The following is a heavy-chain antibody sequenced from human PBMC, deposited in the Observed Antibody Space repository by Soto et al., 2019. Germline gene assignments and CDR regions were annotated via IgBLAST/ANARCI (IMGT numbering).Heavy chain of an antibody. Sequence: SETLSLTCAVSGGSISSSNWWSWVRQPPGKGLEWIGEIYHSGSTNYNPSLKSRVTISVDKPKNQFSLKLSSVTAADTAVYYCARISGSYYDRYYYYYGMDVWGQGTTVTVSS. CDR2: IYHSGST. V-gene: IGHV4-4*02. D-gene: IGHD1-26*01. CDR1: GGSISSSNW. J-gene: IGHJ6*02. CDR3: ARISGSYYDRYYYYYGMDV.